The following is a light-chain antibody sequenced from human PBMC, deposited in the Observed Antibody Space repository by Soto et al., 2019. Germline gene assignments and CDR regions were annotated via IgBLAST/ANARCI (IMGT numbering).Light chain of an antibody. CDR2: AAS. CDR3: SSYTITNTRDVI. CDR1: SSNVGGSNY. Sequence: QSVLTQPASVSGSPGQSLTISCTGTSSNVGGSNYVSWYQPHPGKAPKLMIYAASDRPPGVSNRFSGSKSGNTASLTISGLQADDEADYYCSSYTITNTRDVIFVGGTKVPVL. V-gene: IGLV2-14*01. J-gene: IGLJ2*01.